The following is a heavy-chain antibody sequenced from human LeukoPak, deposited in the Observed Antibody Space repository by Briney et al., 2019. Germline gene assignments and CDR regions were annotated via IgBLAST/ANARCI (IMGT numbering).Heavy chain of an antibody. CDR1: GFTFRNFA. V-gene: IGHV3-23*01. D-gene: IGHD2-8*01. J-gene: IGHJ4*02. CDR3: AKGGQSLNSMYDYFDS. Sequence: GGSLRLSCSASGFTFRNFAISWVRQAPGKGLEWVSSIGGGDTHYADSVKGRFTISRDDSRSTVELQMSSLRAEDTAVYYCAKGGQSLNSMYDYFDSWGQGTLVTVSS. CDR2: IGGGDT.